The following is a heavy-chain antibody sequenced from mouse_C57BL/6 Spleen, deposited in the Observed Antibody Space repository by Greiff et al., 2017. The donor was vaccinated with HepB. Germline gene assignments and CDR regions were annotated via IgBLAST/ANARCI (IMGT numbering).Heavy chain of an antibody. J-gene: IGHJ4*01. CDR1: GFTFSDYG. CDR2: ISNLAYSI. D-gene: IGHD3-3*01. Sequence: EVKLMESGGGLVQPGGSLKLSCAASGFTFSDYGMAWVRQAPRKGPEWVAFISNLAYSIYYADTVTGRFTISRENAKNTLYLEMSSLRSEDTAMYYCARRFRDYAMDYWGQGTSVTVSS. V-gene: IGHV5-15*01. CDR3: ARRFRDYAMDY.